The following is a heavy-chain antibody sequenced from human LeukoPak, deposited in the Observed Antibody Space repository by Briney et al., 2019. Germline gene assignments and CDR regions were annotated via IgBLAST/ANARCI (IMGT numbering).Heavy chain of an antibody. D-gene: IGHD2-2*01. CDR3: ARIKTPRYCSSTSCESSYFDY. CDR1: GGSISSSSYY. CDR2: IYYSGST. J-gene: IGHJ4*02. Sequence: SETLSLTCTVSGGSISSSSYYWGWIRQPPGKGLEWIGSIYYSGSTYYNPSLKSRVTISVDTSKNQFSLKLSSVTAADMAVYYCARIKTPRYCSSTSCESSYFDYWGQGTLVTVSS. V-gene: IGHV4-39*01.